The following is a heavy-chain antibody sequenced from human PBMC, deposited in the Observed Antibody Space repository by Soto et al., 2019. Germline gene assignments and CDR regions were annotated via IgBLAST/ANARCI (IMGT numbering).Heavy chain of an antibody. Sequence: LXLSCAASVFSFTTYVMSWVRQAPGKGLEWVSDISSTGLYTYLADSVKGRFTISRDNSKNTLYLQMNSLRVDDTAVYFCTKSWLFEKNWFDPWGQGTLVTVSS. D-gene: IGHD3-22*01. CDR3: TKSWLFEKNWFDP. V-gene: IGHV3-23*01. CDR1: VFSFTTYV. CDR2: ISSTGLYT. J-gene: IGHJ5*02.